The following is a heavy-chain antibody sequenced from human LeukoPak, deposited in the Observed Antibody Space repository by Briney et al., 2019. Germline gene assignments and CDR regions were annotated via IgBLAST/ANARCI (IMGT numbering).Heavy chain of an antibody. D-gene: IGHD6-13*01. J-gene: IGHJ4*02. CDR2: ISYDGSKT. CDR1: GFTFSRFG. V-gene: IGHV3-30*18. CDR3: AKELAAGVSPSFDY. Sequence: GKSLRLSCAASGFTFSRFGIHWVRQAPGKGLQRVALISYDGSKTYYAASVKDRFTISRDNSKNTLYLQMNSLRAEDTAVYHCAKELAAGVSPSFDYWGQGTLVTVSS.